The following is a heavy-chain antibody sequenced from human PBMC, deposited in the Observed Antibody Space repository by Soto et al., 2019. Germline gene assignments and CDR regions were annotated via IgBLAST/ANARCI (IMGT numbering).Heavy chain of an antibody. CDR3: ARMATSGTLNWFDP. Sequence: QVQLVQSGAEVKKPGASVKVSCKASGYTFDDYYIHWVRQAPGQGLEWMGWVNPNSGSTNYAQKFQGRVSMTRDTSINTAYMELSSLRSEDTAIYYCARMATSGTLNWFDPWGQGTLVTVSS. CDR1: GYTFDDYY. CDR2: VNPNSGST. D-gene: IGHD1-26*01. J-gene: IGHJ5*02. V-gene: IGHV1-2*02.